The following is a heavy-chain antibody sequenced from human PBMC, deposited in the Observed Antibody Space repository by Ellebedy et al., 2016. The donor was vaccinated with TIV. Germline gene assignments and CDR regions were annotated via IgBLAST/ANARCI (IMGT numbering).Heavy chain of an antibody. V-gene: IGHV3-21*01. J-gene: IGHJ4*02. D-gene: IGHD3-22*01. CDR2: ISSSSSYI. Sequence: GESLKISXAASGFTFSNAWMSWVRQAPGKGLEWVSSISSSSSYIYYADSVKGRFTISRDNAKNSLYLQMNSLRAEDTAVYYCARAGGGSGYGLDYWGQGTLVTVSS. CDR1: GFTFSNAW. CDR3: ARAGGGSGYGLDY.